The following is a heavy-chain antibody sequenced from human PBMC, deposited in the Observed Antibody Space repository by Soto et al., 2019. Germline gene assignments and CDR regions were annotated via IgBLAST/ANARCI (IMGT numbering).Heavy chain of an antibody. CDR3: ARLPSTRYYYYYYMDV. CDR1: GYTFTSYD. J-gene: IGHJ6*03. CDR2: MNPNSGNT. Sequence: ASVKVSCKASGYTFTSYDINWVRQATGQGLEWMGWMNPNSGNTGYAQKFQGRVTMTRNTSISTAYMELSSLRSEDTAVYYCARLPSTRYYYYYYMDVWGKGTTVTVSS. V-gene: IGHV1-8*01.